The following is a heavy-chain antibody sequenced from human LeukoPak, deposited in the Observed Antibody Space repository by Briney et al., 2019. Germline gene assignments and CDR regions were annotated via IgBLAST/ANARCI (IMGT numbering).Heavy chain of an antibody. CDR1: GFTFSSYR. CDR2: ISSSSSNI. CDR3: GREFGWGSALDI. V-gene: IGHV3-48*01. D-gene: IGHD6-19*01. J-gene: IGHJ3*02. Sequence: QSGGPLTLSCAASGFTFSSYRMNWPRDARGGGREWVSYISSSSSNIYYAHCVKGRFTISRDNDKNSLYLQLKRLRADDTAFYYCGREFGWGSALDIWGQGTMVTVSS.